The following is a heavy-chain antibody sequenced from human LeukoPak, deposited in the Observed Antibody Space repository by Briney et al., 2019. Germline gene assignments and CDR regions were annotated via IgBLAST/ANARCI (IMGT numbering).Heavy chain of an antibody. Sequence: ASVTVSCKASGYTFTGYYMHWVRQAPGQGLEWMGWINPNSGGTNYAQKFQGRVTMTRDTSISTAYMELSRLRSDDTAVYYCARPYCSGGSCYSSFDYWGQGTLVTVSS. CDR2: INPNSGGT. J-gene: IGHJ4*02. V-gene: IGHV1-2*02. CDR1: GYTFTGYY. CDR3: ARPYCSGGSCYSSFDY. D-gene: IGHD2-15*01.